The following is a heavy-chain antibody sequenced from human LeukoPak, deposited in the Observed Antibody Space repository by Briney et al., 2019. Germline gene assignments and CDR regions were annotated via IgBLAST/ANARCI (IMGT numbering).Heavy chain of an antibody. Sequence: SETLSLTCTVSGGSISSYYWSWIRQPPGKGLEWIGYIYYSGSTNYNPSLKSRVTISVDTSKNQFSLKLSSVTAADTAVYYCARNPTRTYSSSWYHAAGWFDPWGQGTLVTVSS. CDR2: IYYSGST. CDR1: GGSISSYY. CDR3: ARNPTRTYSSSWYHAAGWFDP. J-gene: IGHJ5*02. D-gene: IGHD6-13*01. V-gene: IGHV4-59*01.